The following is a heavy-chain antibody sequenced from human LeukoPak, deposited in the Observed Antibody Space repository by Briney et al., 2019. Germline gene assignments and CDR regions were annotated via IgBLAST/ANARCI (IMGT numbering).Heavy chain of an antibody. Sequence: PSETLSLTCAVYGESFSGYFWSWIRQPPGKGLEWIGEINHSGSTNYNPSLKSRVTISVDTSKNQLSLKLSSVTAADTAVYYCAREGAVDGYFDYWGQGTLVTVSS. CDR3: AREGAVDGYFDY. V-gene: IGHV4-34*01. CDR1: GESFSGYF. D-gene: IGHD6-19*01. CDR2: INHSGST. J-gene: IGHJ4*02.